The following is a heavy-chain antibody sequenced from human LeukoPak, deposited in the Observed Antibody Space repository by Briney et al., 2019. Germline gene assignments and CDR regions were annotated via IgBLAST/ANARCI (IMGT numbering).Heavy chain of an antibody. CDR2: IRGYNGKT. V-gene: IGHV1-18*01. Sequence: ASVNVTFNASGYTFNNYGITWVRQAPGQGLERMGWIRGYNGKTNSAQKVQDRVTMTTDTSTRTSYMELKSLISSDTAVYYCARADYYGSESSFDYWGQGTLVTVSS. CDR3: ARADYYGSESSFDY. D-gene: IGHD3-10*01. J-gene: IGHJ4*02. CDR1: GYTFNNYG.